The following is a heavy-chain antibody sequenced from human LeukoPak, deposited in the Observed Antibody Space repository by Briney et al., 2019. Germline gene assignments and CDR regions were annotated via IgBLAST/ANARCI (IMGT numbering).Heavy chain of an antibody. CDR1: GGSISTYY. J-gene: IGHJ4*02. D-gene: IGHD5-18*01. CDR2: IYYSGST. CDR3: ARGPHTAMVGY. Sequence: SETLSLTCSVSGGSISTYYWNWIRQPPGKGLEWIGYIYYSGSTNYNPSLKSRVTISVDTSKNQFSLKLSSVTAADTAVYYCARGPHTAMVGYWGQGTLVTVSS. V-gene: IGHV4-59*01.